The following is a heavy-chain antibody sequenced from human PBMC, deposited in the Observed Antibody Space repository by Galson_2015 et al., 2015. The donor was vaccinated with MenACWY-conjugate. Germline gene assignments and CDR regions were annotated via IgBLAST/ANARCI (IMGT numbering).Heavy chain of an antibody. CDR3: ASASDGNFVWDH. CDR1: GYRLSTYW. CDR2: IYLRDSTT. D-gene: IGHD4-23*01. Sequence: QSGAEVKKPGESLRISCKASGYRLSTYWIGWVRQMPGKGLEWMGIIYLRDSTTKYSPSLHGQVTISADKSLNTAYHRWGGLQASDTAMYFCASASDGNFVWDHWGQGTLVTVSS. J-gene: IGHJ4*02. V-gene: IGHV5-51*01.